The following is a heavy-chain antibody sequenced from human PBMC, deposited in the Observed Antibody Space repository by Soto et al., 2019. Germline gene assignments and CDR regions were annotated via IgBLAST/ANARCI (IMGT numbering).Heavy chain of an antibody. V-gene: IGHV2-26*01. Sequence: QVTLKESGPVLVKPTEPLTLTCTVTGFSLSNARMGVRWIRQRPGKALEWLAHIFSNDEKSYSTSLKSRLTISKDTSKSQVVLTMTNMDPVDTASYYCARIRTQQSLTPLPHFFDYWGQGTLVTVSS. J-gene: IGHJ4*02. CDR3: ARIRTQQSLTPLPHFFDY. CDR1: GFSLSNARMG. D-gene: IGHD6-13*01. CDR2: IFSNDEK.